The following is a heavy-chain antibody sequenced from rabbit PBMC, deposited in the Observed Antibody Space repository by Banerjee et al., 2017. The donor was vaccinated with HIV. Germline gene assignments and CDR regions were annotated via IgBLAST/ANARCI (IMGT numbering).Heavy chain of an antibody. V-gene: IGHV1S45*01. Sequence: QEQLKESGGGLVQPGGSLTLSCKAFGFDFNNYYMNWVRQAPGKGLEWVACINTNTGNTVYASWAKGPFTISKTSSTVDLKMTSLTAADTATHFCARDLAGVTGWNFGLWGPGTLVTVS. D-gene: IGHD4-1*01. J-gene: IGHJ6*01. CDR3: ARDLAGVTGWNFGL. CDR1: GFDFNNYY. CDR2: INTNTGNT.